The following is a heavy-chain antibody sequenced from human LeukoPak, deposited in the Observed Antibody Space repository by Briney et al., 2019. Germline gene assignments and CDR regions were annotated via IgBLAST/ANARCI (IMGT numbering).Heavy chain of an antibody. Sequence: GGSLRLSFAASGFTFSYYWMHWVRQAPGKGLVWVSRISSDGRTTHSADAVKGRFTISRDSAKNTLFQQMNDLRAEDTAVYYCLGYYSGSPNWGQGTLVTVSS. CDR2: ISSDGRTT. CDR1: GFTFSYYW. V-gene: IGHV3-74*01. CDR3: LGYYSGSPN. D-gene: IGHD3-10*01. J-gene: IGHJ4*02.